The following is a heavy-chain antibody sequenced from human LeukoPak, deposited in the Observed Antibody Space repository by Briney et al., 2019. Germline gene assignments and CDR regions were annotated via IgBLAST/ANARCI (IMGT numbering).Heavy chain of an antibody. V-gene: IGHV1-69*05. J-gene: IGHJ4*02. D-gene: IGHD6-19*01. Sequence: ASVKVSCKASGGTFSSYAISWVRQAPGQGLEWMGGIIPIFGTANYAQKFQGRVTITTDESTSTAYMELSSLRSEDTAVYNCARGRWGSGWYFYYWGQGTLVTVSS. CDR3: ARGRWGSGWYFYY. CDR1: GGTFSSYA. CDR2: IIPIFGTA.